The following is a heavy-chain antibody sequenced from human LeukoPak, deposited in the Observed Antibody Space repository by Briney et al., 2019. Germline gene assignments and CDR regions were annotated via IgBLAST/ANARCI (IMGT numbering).Heavy chain of an antibody. V-gene: IGHV1-69*13. D-gene: IGHD3-16*01. CDR3: ARTPLDGGSFDY. J-gene: IGHJ4*02. CDR1: GGAFSSYA. CDR2: IIPIFGTA. Sequence: SVKVSCKASGGAFSSYAISWVRQAPGQGLEWMGGIIPIFGTANYAQKFQGRVTITADESTSTAYMELSSLRSEDTAVYYCARTPLDGGSFDYWGQGTLVTVSS.